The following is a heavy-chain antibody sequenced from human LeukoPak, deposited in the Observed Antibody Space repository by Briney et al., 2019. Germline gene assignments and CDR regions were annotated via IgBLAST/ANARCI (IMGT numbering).Heavy chain of an antibody. CDR1: GFTFSSYS. CDR3: AREGNGELLY. V-gene: IGHV3-53*04. CDR2: IYSGGNT. Sequence: GGSLRLSCAASGFTFSSYSMNWVRQAPGKGLEWVSVIYSGGNTYYADSVKGRFTISRHNSKNTLYLQMNSLRGDDTAVYYCAREGNGELLYWGQGTLVTVSS. J-gene: IGHJ4*02. D-gene: IGHD1-26*01.